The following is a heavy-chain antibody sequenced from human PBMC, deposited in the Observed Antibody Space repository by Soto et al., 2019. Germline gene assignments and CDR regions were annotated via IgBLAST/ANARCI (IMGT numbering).Heavy chain of an antibody. CDR3: ARTKKTNGKDFDY. CDR2: IYYSGST. J-gene: IGHJ4*02. V-gene: IGHV4-59*08. CDR1: GGSISSYY. Sequence: PSETLSLTCTVSGGSISSYYWSWIRHPPGKGLEWIGYIYYSGSTNYNPTLKSRVTISVDTSKNQFSLKLSPVTAADTAVYYCARTKKTNGKDFDYWGQGTLVTVSS.